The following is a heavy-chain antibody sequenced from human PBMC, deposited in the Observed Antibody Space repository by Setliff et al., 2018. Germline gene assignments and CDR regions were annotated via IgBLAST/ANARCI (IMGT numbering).Heavy chain of an antibody. V-gene: IGHV4-30-4*08. CDR2: TYHSGSA. D-gene: IGHD1-26*01. CDR3: ARGVGTSTSSDAFDV. CDR1: GDSISSGAYL. Sequence: SETLSPTSTVSGDSISSGAYLWSWLRQPPGKGLEWIAYTYHSGSAYYNPSRKSRVTMSVDTSKNQCSLRLTSVTAADTAVYYCARGVGTSTSSDAFDVWGQGMMVTVSS. J-gene: IGHJ3*01.